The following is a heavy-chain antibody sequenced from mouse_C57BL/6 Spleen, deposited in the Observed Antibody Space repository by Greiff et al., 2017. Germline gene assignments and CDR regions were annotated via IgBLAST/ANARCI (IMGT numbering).Heavy chain of an antibody. D-gene: IGHD1-1*01. CDR2: ISYDGSN. Sequence: ESGPGLVKPSQSLSLTCSVTGYSITSGYYWNWIRQFPGNKLEWMGYISYDGSNNYNPSLKNRISITRDTSKNQFFLKLNSVTTEDTATYYCARRTTVEVYFDYWGQGTTLTVSS. CDR1: GYSITSGYY. V-gene: IGHV3-6*01. CDR3: ARRTTVEVYFDY. J-gene: IGHJ2*01.